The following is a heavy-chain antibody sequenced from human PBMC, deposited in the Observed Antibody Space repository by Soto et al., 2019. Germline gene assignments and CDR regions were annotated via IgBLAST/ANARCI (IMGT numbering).Heavy chain of an antibody. CDR1: GGSFSGYY. J-gene: IGHJ4*02. D-gene: IGHD3-16*01. V-gene: IGHV4-34*01. Sequence: QLQLHQWGTKLLKPSETLSLTCEVSGGSFSGYYWIWDRQSPGKGLEWIGEINDRGTTYYNPSFKSRLNLSMNTAKQQISLKLTSVTAADRGVYYCQGGDFWGQGTRVTVSS. CDR2: INDRGTT. CDR3: QGGDF.